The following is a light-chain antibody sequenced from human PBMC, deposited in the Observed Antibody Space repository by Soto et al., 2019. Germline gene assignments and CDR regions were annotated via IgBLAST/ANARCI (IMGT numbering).Light chain of an antibody. J-gene: IGKJ1*01. CDR1: QSVSSSY. CDR2: GAS. CDR3: QQYGSSPLWT. Sequence: EIVLTQSPGTLSLSPGERATLSCRASQSVSSSYLAWYQQKPGQAPRLLIYGASSRATGIPDRLSGSGSGTDFTLTIRRLEPEDVAVYYCQQYGSSPLWTFGQATKVEIK. V-gene: IGKV3-20*01.